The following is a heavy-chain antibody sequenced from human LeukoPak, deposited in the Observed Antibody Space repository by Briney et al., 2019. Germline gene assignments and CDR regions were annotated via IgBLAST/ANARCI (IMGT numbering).Heavy chain of an antibody. CDR3: ARDLGAVAPDAFDI. V-gene: IGHV4-59*01. Sequence: SETLSLTSTVSGGSISSYYWGWLRQPPGKGREGLGYIYYSGSTNYNPSLKSRVTISVDTSKNQFSLKLSSVTAADTAVYYCARDLGAVAPDAFDIWGQGTMVTVSS. D-gene: IGHD6-19*01. J-gene: IGHJ3*02. CDR1: GGSISSYY. CDR2: IYYSGST.